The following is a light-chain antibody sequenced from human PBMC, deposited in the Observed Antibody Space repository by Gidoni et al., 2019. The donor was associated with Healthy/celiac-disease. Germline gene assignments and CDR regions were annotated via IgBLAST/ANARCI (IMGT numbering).Light chain of an antibody. V-gene: IGKV3-20*01. Sequence: EIVLTQSPGTLYLSQGERANLSCRASQSVSSRYLAWYQQKPGKAPRLLIHGASSRATGIPDSFSGSGSGTDFTLTISRLEPEDFAVYYCQQYGSSPRITFGQGTRLEIK. CDR1: QSVSSRY. CDR2: GAS. CDR3: QQYGSSPRIT. J-gene: IGKJ5*01.